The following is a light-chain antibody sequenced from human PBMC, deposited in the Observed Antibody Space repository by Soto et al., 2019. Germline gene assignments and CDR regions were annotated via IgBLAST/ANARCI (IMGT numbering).Light chain of an antibody. V-gene: IGKV1-5*01. CDR1: QFISSW. CDR2: HAS. Sequence: DIQMTQSPSTLSASVGDRVTITCRASQFISSWLAWYQQKPGKVPKLLIFHASNLESGVPSRFSGSGYGTEVTLTISSLQPDDFAPYYCQQYNSYPWTFGQGTKVAI. J-gene: IGKJ1*01. CDR3: QQYNSYPWT.